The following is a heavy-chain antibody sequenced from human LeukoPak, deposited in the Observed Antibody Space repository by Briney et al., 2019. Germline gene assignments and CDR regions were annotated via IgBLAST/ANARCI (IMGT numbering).Heavy chain of an antibody. CDR1: GFTFRNYA. D-gene: IGHD2-15*01. CDR3: AKMVVAAKDYYYGMDV. J-gene: IGHJ6*02. Sequence: GGSLRLSCVASGFTFRNYAMNWVRQVPGKGLEWVSTISVAGVGTHYADSVKGRFTISRDNSKNTLYLQMNSLRAEDTAVYYCAKMVVAAKDYYYGMDVWGQGTTVTVSS. V-gene: IGHV3-23*01. CDR2: ISVAGVGT.